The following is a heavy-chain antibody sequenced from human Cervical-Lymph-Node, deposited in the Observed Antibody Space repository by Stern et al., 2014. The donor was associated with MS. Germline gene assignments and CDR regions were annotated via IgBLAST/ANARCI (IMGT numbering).Heavy chain of an antibody. V-gene: IGHV3-9*01. J-gene: IGHJ4*01. CDR3: AKTDGSIVGTVALQS. Sequence: EVKLVESGGGLVQPGRSLRLSCAASGFTFEDYSFHWVRQAPGKGLEWVSGISWNSNSVVYADSVKGRFVLSRDNAKKSLHLQMNSLRVEDTAFYYCAKTDGSIVGTVALQSWGHGILVTVSS. CDR2: ISWNSNSV. D-gene: IGHD1-26*01. CDR1: GFTFEDYS.